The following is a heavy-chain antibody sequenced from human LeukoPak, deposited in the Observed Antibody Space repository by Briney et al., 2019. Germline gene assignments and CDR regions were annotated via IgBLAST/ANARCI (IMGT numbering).Heavy chain of an antibody. CDR1: GFTFSSYR. V-gene: IGHV3-74*01. CDR3: ARGVGYFDWLFHDDNWFDP. J-gene: IGHJ5*02. D-gene: IGHD3-9*01. CDR2: IKSDGSST. Sequence: GTLRLSCAASGFTFSSYRMDWGRPAPGKGLVWVSRIKSDGSSTSYADSLKGRFTISRDNAKNTLYLQMNSLRAEDTAVYYCARGVGYFDWLFHDDNWFDPWGQGTLVTVSS.